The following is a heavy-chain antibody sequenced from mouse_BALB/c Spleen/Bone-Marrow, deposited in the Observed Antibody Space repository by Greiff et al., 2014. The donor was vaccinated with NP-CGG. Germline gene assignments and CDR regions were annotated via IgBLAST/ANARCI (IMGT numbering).Heavy chain of an antibody. CDR1: GFTFSNYW. V-gene: IGHV6-6*02. CDR3: AKDFAY. Sequence: DVMLVESGGGLVQPGGSMKLSCVASGFTFSNYWMNWVRQSPEKGLDWVAEIRLKSNNYAKHYAESVKGKFTISRDDSKSSVYLKMNNLRAEDTGIYYCAKDFAYWGQGTLVTVSA. CDR2: IRLKSNNYAK. J-gene: IGHJ3*01.